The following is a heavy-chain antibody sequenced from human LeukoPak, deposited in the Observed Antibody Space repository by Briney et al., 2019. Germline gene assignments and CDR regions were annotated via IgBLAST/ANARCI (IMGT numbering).Heavy chain of an antibody. CDR3: ARVASSHWYFNRAKYYFDY. Sequence: SETLSLTCAVYGGSFSGYYWSWIRQPPGKGLEWSGGINHSGSTNYIPSLKSRVTISLDTSRNQFSLKLSSVTAADTAVYYCARVASSHWYFNRAKYYFDYWGQGTLVTVSS. CDR1: GGSFSGYY. V-gene: IGHV4-34*01. J-gene: IGHJ4*02. CDR2: INHSGST. D-gene: IGHD6-13*01.